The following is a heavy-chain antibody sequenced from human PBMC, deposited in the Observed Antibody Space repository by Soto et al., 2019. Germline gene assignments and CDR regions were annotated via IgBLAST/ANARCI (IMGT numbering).Heavy chain of an antibody. J-gene: IGHJ4*02. CDR3: ARDPPPRDY. Sequence: QVQLVQSGAEVKKPGASVKVSCKASGYTFASYAISWMRQAPGQGLEWMGWISAYNGNTNHAQKLQGRVTMTTDTATSTAYMELRSLRAAATAVYYCARDPPPRDYGGQGTLVTVSS. CDR1: GYTFASYA. CDR2: ISAYNGNT. V-gene: IGHV1-18*01.